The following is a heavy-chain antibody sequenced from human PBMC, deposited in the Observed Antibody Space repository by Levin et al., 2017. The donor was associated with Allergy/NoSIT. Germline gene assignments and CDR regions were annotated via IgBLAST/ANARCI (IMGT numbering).Heavy chain of an antibody. CDR1: GGSISSGGYS. V-gene: IGHV4-30-2*01. D-gene: IGHD5-18*01. Sequence: SETLSLTCAVSGGSISSGGYSWSWIRQPPGKGLEWIGNIYLSGSTNDNPSLKSRVTMSVDRSKNQFSLKLSLVTAADTAVYYCARVAGYSYGYYFDYWGPGTLVTVSS. CDR3: ARVAGYSYGYYFDY. CDR2: IYLSGST. J-gene: IGHJ4*02.